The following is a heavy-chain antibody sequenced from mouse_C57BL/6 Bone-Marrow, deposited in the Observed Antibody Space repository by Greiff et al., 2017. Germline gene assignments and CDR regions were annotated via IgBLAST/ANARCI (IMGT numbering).Heavy chain of an antibody. D-gene: IGHD1-1*01. CDR1: GYTFTSYW. V-gene: IGHV1-69*01. CDR3: AREGFITTMDY. CDR2: IDPSDSYT. J-gene: IGHJ4*01. Sequence: VQLQQPGAELVMPGASVKLSCKASGYTFTSYWMHWVKQRPGQGLEWIGEIDPSDSYTNYNQKFTGKSTLTVDKSSSTAYMQLSSLTSEDSAVYYCAREGFITTMDYWGQGTSVTVSS.